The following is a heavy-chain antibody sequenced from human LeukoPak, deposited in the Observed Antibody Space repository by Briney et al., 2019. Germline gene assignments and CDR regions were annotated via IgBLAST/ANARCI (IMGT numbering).Heavy chain of an antibody. J-gene: IGHJ4*02. CDR1: GGSISSGGYY. CDR3: ARHRGYCSSTSCYTEIDY. Sequence: SETLSLTCTVSGGSISSGGYYWSWIRQHPGKGLEWIGYIYYSGSTYYNPSLKSRVTISVDTSKNQFSLKLSSVTAADTAVYYCARHRGYCSSTSCYTEIDYWGQGTLVTVSS. V-gene: IGHV4-31*03. D-gene: IGHD2-2*02. CDR2: IYYSGST.